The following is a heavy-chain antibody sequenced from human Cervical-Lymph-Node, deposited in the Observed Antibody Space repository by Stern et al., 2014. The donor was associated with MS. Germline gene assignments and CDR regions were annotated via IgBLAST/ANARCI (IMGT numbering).Heavy chain of an antibody. D-gene: IGHD7-27*01. CDR3: ARGKTGDPNFDY. V-gene: IGHV1-69*01. CDR2: LIPIFGAA. J-gene: IGHJ4*02. Sequence: QVQLVQSGAEVKKPGSSVKVSCKASGGTFSTYVISWVRQAPGPGLERMGGLIPIFGAANYAQKFQGRVTIIADESTSTAYLELSSLRAEDTAVYYCARGKTGDPNFDYWGQGTLVTVSS. CDR1: GGTFSTYV.